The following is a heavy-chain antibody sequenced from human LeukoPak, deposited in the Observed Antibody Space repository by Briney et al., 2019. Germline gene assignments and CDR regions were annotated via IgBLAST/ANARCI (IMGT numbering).Heavy chain of an antibody. J-gene: IGHJ4*02. V-gene: IGHV3-30*03. CDR2: ISYDGSNK. Sequence: GRSLRLSCAASGFTFSNYAMHWVRQAPGKGLEWVGVISYDGSNKYYADSVTGRFTISRDNSKNSLYLQMNSLRAEDTAVYYCARVKVGAPGSFDYWGQGALVTVSS. CDR3: ARVKVGAPGSFDY. CDR1: GFTFSNYA. D-gene: IGHD1-26*01.